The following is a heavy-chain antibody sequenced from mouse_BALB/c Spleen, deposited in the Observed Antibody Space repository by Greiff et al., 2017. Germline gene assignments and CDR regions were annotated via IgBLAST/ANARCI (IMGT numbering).Heavy chain of an antibody. D-gene: IGHD2-10*02. Sequence: EVKLVESGGGLVQPGGSRKLSCAASGFTFSSFGMHWVRQAPEKGLEWVAYISSGSSTIYYADTVKGRFTISRDNPKNTLFLQMTSLRSEDTAMYYCARGRYGNYDYWGQGTTLTVSS. CDR2: ISSGSSTI. CDR3: ARGRYGNYDY. J-gene: IGHJ2*01. V-gene: IGHV5-17*02. CDR1: GFTFSSFG.